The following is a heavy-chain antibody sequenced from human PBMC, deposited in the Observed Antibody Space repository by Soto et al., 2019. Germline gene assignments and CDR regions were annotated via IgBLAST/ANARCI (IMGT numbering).Heavy chain of an antibody. CDR1: GFTFSSYW. Sequence: VQLVESGGGLVQPGGSLRLSCAASGFTFSSYWMSWVRQAPGKGLEWVANIKQDGSEKYYVDSVKGRFTISRDNAQHSLFMKMNSLRAEDTAVYYCARDRRQRSVRGYYYYYGLGVWGQGTTVTVSS. V-gene: IGHV3-7*05. CDR2: IKQDGSEK. J-gene: IGHJ6*02. CDR3: ARDRRQRSVRGYYYYYGLGV. D-gene: IGHD6-19*01.